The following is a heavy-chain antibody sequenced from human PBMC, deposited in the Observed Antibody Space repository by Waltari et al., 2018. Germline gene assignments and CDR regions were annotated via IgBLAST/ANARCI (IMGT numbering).Heavy chain of an antibody. D-gene: IGHD5-12*01. CDR1: GFTFSSYA. CDR2: ISGSGGST. V-gene: IGHV3-23*01. CDR3: AKDRWIRVDFDY. J-gene: IGHJ4*02. Sequence: EVQLLESGGGLVQPGGSLRLSCAASGFTFSSYAMSWVRQAPGKGLEWVSAISGSGGSTYYADSVKGRFTIARDNSKNTLYLQMNSLRAEDTAVYYCAKDRWIRVDFDYWGQGTLVTVSS.